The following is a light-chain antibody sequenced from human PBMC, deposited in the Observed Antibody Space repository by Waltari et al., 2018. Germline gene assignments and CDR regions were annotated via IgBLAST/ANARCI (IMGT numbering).Light chain of an antibody. CDR3: ATWDDSLTAWV. Sequence: QSVLTQPPSASGTPGQRVTISCSGSSSNIGPYYVYWYQQLPGTAPKLLIYRNNQWPSGVPARFSGSKSGTSASLAISGLRSEDEADYYCATWDDSLTAWVFGGGTKLTVL. V-gene: IGLV1-47*01. CDR2: RNN. J-gene: IGLJ3*02. CDR1: SSNIGPYY.